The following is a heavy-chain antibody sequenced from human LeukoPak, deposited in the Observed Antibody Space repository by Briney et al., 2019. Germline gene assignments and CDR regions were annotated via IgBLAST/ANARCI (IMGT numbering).Heavy chain of an antibody. J-gene: IGHJ4*02. V-gene: IGHV3-23*01. CDR3: AKDIVNSGPRGYFDY. Sequence: GGSLRLSCAASGFTFSSYSMSWVRQAPGKGLEWVSLISGGGGTTYYADSVKDRFTISRDKSMSTVYLQMYSLRAEDTAVYYCAKDIVNSGPRGYFDYWGQGTLVTVSS. CDR1: GFTFSSYS. D-gene: IGHD6-19*01. CDR2: ISGGGGTT.